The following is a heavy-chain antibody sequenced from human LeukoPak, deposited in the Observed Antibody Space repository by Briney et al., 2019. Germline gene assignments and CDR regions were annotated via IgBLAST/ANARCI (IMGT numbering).Heavy chain of an antibody. J-gene: IGHJ4*02. CDR1: GGTFSSYA. CDR2: IIPIFGTA. D-gene: IGHD5-18*01. CDR3: ATGRQGYSYGNDY. V-gene: IGHV1-69*06. Sequence: SVKVSCKASGGTFSSYAISWVRQAPGQGLEWMGGIIPIFGTANYAQKFQGRVTITADKSTSTAYMELSSLRSEDTAVYYCATGRQGYSYGNDYWGQETLVTVSS.